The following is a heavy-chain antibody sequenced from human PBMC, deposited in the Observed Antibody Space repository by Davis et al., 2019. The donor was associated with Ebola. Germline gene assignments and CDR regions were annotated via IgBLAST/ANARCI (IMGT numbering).Heavy chain of an antibody. D-gene: IGHD3-10*01. V-gene: IGHV4-59*12. CDR3: ARVDFTMVQGVIID. CDR1: GASITDFY. CDR2: TYNSGST. Sequence: SETLSLTCTVSGASITDFYWSWVRRPPGKGLEWIGYTYNSGSTKYNPSLESRVIISVDTSRNQIFLTLSSVTAADTAVYYFARVDFTMVQGVIIDWGQGTLVTVSS. J-gene: IGHJ4*02.